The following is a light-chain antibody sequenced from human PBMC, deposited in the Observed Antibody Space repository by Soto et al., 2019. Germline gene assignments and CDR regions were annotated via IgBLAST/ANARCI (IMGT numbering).Light chain of an antibody. CDR3: QQYDT. J-gene: IGKJ4*01. Sequence: EIVFTQSPGTLSLSPGERATLSCRASQSVSSSYLAWYQQKPGQAPRLLIYGASSRATGIPDRFSGSGSGTDFTLTISRLEPEDFAVYYCQQYDTLGGGTKVDIK. CDR1: QSVSSSY. V-gene: IGKV3-20*01. CDR2: GAS.